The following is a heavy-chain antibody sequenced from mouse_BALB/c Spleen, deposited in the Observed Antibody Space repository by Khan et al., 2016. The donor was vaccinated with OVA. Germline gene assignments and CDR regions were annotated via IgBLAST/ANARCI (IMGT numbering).Heavy chain of an antibody. D-gene: IGHD2-14*01. CDR3: ARVGYSGTMDY. V-gene: IGHV9-3-1*01. Sequence: QVQLKQSGPELKKPGETVKISCKASGYTFTNYGMNWVKQAPGKGLKWMGWINTNTGEPTYADDFKGRFAFSLESSASTAYLQINNLKKEDTATYFCARVGYSGTMDYWGQGTSVTVSS. CDR1: GYTFTNYG. CDR2: INTNTGEP. J-gene: IGHJ4*01.